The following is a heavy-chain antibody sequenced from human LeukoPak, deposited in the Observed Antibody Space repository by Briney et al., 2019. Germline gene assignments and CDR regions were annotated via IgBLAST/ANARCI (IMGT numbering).Heavy chain of an antibody. Sequence: PGGSLRLSCAPSGFTFSSYPMSGVRQAPGKGLERVSAISGSGGSTYYADSVKGRFTISRDNSKNTLYLQMNSLRAEDTAVYYCAKDLPYDRGHATAQYWGQGTLVTVSS. D-gene: IGHD3-22*01. CDR2: ISGSGGST. J-gene: IGHJ4*02. CDR3: AKDLPYDRGHATAQY. CDR1: GFTFSSYP. V-gene: IGHV3-23*01.